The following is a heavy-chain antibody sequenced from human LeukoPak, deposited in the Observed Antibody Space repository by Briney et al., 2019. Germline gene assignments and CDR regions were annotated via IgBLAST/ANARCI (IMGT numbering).Heavy chain of an antibody. Sequence: PGGSLRLSCAASGFTLSAHWMNWVRQAPGEGLEWMADISEDGSRKSYVDSVKGRFTISRDNAKNSLYLQINGLRAEDTAVYFCAREGLLLGAFDIWGQRTTVTVSS. CDR1: GFTLSAHW. V-gene: IGHV3-7*01. CDR3: AREGLLLGAFDI. CDR2: ISEDGSRK. J-gene: IGHJ3*02. D-gene: IGHD2-15*01.